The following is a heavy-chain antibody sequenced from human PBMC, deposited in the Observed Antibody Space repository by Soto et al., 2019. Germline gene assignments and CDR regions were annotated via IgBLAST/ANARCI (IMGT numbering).Heavy chain of an antibody. Sequence: GGSLRLSCEASGFTLRNYAMTWVRQALGKGLEWVSLISANDVGTYYAESVKTRFTISTDQSRNTVYLQMDSLRADDTAVYYCAKAKNDYNWDNRPPFDYWGQGTLVTVYS. J-gene: IGHJ4*02. CDR1: GFTLRNYA. CDR2: ISANDVGT. D-gene: IGHD1-20*01. CDR3: AKAKNDYNWDNRPPFDY. V-gene: IGHV3-23*01.